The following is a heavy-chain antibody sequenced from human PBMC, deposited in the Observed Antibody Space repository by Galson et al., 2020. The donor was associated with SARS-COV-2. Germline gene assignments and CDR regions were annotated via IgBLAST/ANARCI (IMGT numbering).Heavy chain of an antibody. D-gene: IGHD3-10*01. CDR3: ARHVYCYGSGDNWFDP. CDR2: IDWDDDK. V-gene: IGHV2-70*11. J-gene: IGHJ5*02. Sequence: SGPTLVKPTQTLTLTCTFSGFSLSTSGMCVSWIRQPPGKALEWLARIDWDDDKYYSTSLKTRLTISKDTSKNQVVLTMTNMDPVDTATYYCARHVYCYGSGDNWFDPWGQGTLVTVSS. CDR1: GFSLSTSGMC.